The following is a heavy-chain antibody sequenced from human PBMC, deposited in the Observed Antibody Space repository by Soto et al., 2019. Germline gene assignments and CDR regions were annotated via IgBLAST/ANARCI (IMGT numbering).Heavy chain of an antibody. J-gene: IGHJ3*02. D-gene: IGHD2-21*01. CDR2: IAYDGDNQ. Sequence: QVQLVESGGGVVQPGRSLRVSCVASGFTFSNFAMYWVRRAPGNGLEWVALIAYDGDNQYYADYLKGRFTISRDNSKNTLYLQMNSPRVEDTAVYYCARLIPVSGPYGAFDIWGQGTMVTVSS. CDR1: GFTFSNFA. V-gene: IGHV3-30*03. CDR3: ARLIPVSGPYGAFDI.